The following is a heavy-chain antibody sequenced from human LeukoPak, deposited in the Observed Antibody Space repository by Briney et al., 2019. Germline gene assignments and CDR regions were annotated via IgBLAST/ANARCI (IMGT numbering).Heavy chain of an antibody. CDR3: ARGGIAASGDAFDI. D-gene: IGHD6-13*01. J-gene: IGHJ3*02. CDR2: IYSGGST. Sequence: GGSLRLSCAASGFTVSSNYMSWVRQAPGKGLEWVSVIYSGGSTYYADSVKGRFTISRDNSKNTLYLQMNSLRAEDTAVYYCARGGIAASGDAFDIWGQGTMVTVSS. V-gene: IGHV3-66*01. CDR1: GFTVSSNY.